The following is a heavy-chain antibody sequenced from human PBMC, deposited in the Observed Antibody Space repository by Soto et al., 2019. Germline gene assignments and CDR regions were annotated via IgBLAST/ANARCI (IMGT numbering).Heavy chain of an antibody. J-gene: IGHJ4*02. V-gene: IGHV3-23*01. D-gene: IGHD3-10*01. CDR2: ISGSGGST. CDR3: AKNPKVRGVLDY. Sequence: GSLRLSCAASVLTFSSYAMSWVRQAPGKGLEWVSAISGSGGSTYYADSVKGRFTISRDNSKNTLYLQMNSLRAEDTAVYYCAKNPKVRGVLDYWGQGTLVTVSS. CDR1: VLTFSSYA.